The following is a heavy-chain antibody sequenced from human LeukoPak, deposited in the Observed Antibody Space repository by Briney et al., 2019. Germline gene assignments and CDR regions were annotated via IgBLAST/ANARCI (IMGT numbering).Heavy chain of an antibody. CDR3: AKDRQMGKQYYFDY. V-gene: IGHV3-7*03. Sequence: GGSLRLSCAASGFTFSSYWMSWVRQAPGKGLEWVANIKQDGGEKYYVDSVKGRFTISRDNAKNSLYLQMNSLRAEDTALYYCAKDRQMGKQYYFDYWGQGTLVTVSS. CDR2: IKQDGGEK. J-gene: IGHJ4*02. CDR1: GFTFSSYW. D-gene: IGHD2-8*01.